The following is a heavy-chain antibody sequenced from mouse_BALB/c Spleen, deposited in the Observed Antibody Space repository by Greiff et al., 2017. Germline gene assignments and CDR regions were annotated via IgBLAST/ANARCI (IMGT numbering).Heavy chain of an antibody. CDR3: ARKRDYDGYFDV. J-gene: IGHJ1*01. CDR1: GYAFTNYL. D-gene: IGHD2-4*01. Sequence: QVQLKESGAELVRPGTSVKVSCKASGYAFTNYLIEWVKQRPGQGLEWIGVINPGSGGTNYNEKFKGKATLTADKSSSTAYMQLSSLTSDDSAVYFCARKRDYDGYFDVWGAGTTVTVSS. CDR2: INPGSGGT. V-gene: IGHV1-54*01.